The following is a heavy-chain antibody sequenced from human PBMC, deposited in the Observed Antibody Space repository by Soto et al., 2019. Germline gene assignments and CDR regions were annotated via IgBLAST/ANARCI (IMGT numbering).Heavy chain of an antibody. D-gene: IGHD6-13*01. CDR1: GGSISSQY. J-gene: IGHJ4*02. CDR3: VRHLRVAAAGVFDY. CDR2: IYYSGST. Sequence: SETLSLTCTVSGGSISSQYWSWIRQPPGKGLEWIGYIYYSGSTNYNPSHNSRVTISVDTSKNQFSLKLSSVTAADTAVYYCVRHLRVAAAGVFDYWGQGALVTVSS. V-gene: IGHV4-59*08.